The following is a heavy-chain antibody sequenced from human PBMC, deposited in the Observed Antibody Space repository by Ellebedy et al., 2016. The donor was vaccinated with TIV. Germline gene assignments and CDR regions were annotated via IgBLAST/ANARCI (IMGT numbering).Heavy chain of an antibody. CDR3: ARDLGGSYYGGYYFDY. CDR1: GGSISSYY. V-gene: IGHV4-59*01. D-gene: IGHD1-26*01. CDR2: IYYRGST. Sequence: MPSETLSLTCTVSGGSISSYYWSRIRQPPGKGLEWIGYIYYRGSTNYNPSLKSRVTISVDTSKNQFSLTLSSVTAADTAVYYCARDLGGSYYGGYYFDYWGQGTLVTVSS. J-gene: IGHJ4*02.